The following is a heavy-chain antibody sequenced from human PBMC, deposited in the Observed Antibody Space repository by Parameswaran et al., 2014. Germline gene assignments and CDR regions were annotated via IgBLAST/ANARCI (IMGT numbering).Heavy chain of an antibody. CDR2: SITVGAP. V-gene: IGHV4-59*08. J-gene: IGHJ6*02. Sequence: VRQAPGRDWSGLGISITVGAPTTTPPSKSRVTISVDTSKNQFSLKLSSVTAADTAVYYCARHVAVGDSSGWYGRALYYYYYYGMDVWGQGTTVTVSS. D-gene: IGHD6-19*01. CDR3: ARHVAVGDSSGWYGRALYYYYYYGMDV.